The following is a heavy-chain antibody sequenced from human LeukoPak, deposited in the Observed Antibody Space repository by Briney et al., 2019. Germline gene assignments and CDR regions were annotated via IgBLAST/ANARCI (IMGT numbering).Heavy chain of an antibody. CDR3: TTEPPYYFLSSGGNSPFDY. V-gene: IGHV3-15*01. Sequence: GGSLRLSCAASGFTFSNAWMSWVRQAPGKGLEWVGRIKSKTDGGTTDYAAPVKGRFTISRDDSKNTLYLQMNSLKTEDTAVYYCTTEPPYYFLSSGGNSPFDYWGQGTLVTVSS. CDR1: GFTFSNAW. CDR2: IKSKTDGGTT. J-gene: IGHJ4*02. D-gene: IGHD4-23*01.